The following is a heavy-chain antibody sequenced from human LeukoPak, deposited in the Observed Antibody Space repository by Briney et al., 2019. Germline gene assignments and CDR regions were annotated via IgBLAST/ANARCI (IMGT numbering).Heavy chain of an antibody. CDR2: IYYSGST. CDR1: GGSISSYY. J-gene: IGHJ2*01. D-gene: IGHD2-21*01. CDR3: ARHRRTYSWYFDL. Sequence: SETLSLTCTVSGGSISSYYWSWIRQPPGRGLEGIGYIYYSGSTNYNPSLKSRVTISVDTSKNQFSLKLSSVTAADTAVYYCARHRRTYSWYFDLWGRGTLVTVSS. V-gene: IGHV4-59*01.